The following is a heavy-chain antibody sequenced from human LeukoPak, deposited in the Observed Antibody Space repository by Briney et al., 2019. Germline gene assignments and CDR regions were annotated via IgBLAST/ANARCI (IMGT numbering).Heavy chain of an antibody. V-gene: IGHV5-51*01. CDR1: GSSFITNW. D-gene: IGHD5-18*01. J-gene: IGHJ4*02. Sequence: GESLKISCKGSGSSFITNWIGWVRQMPGKGLEWMGIIYPGDSDTRYSPSFQGQVTISADKSISTAYLQWSSLKASDTAMYCCARHLSGYSYGYWGQGTLVTVSS. CDR2: IYPGDSDT. CDR3: ARHLSGYSYGY.